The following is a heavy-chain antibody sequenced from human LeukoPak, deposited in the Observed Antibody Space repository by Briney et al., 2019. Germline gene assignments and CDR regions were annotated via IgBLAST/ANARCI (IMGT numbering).Heavy chain of an antibody. V-gene: IGHV4-59*08. Sequence: SETLSLTCTVSGGSISTYYWNWIRQPPGQGLEYIGYIYYSGSTNYNPSLYSRVTISLDTSKNQFSLKLSSVTAADTAVYLCARSGTRSGGAFDIWGQGTMVTVSS. D-gene: IGHD4-23*01. J-gene: IGHJ3*02. CDR1: GGSISTYY. CDR2: IYYSGST. CDR3: ARSGTRSGGAFDI.